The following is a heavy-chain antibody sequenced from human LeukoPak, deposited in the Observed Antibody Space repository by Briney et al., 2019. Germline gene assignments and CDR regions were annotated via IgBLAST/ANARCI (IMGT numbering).Heavy chain of an antibody. D-gene: IGHD6-19*01. CDR3: ASPLDYSSGWDDAFDI. CDR1: GYTFTSYY. J-gene: IGHJ3*02. CDR2: INPSGGST. Sequence: ASVKVSCKASGYTFTSYYMHWVRQAPGQGLEWMGIINPSGGSTSYAQKFQGRVTMTRDTSTSTVYMELSSLRSEGTAVYYCASPLDYSSGWDDAFDIWGQGTMVTVSS. V-gene: IGHV1-46*01.